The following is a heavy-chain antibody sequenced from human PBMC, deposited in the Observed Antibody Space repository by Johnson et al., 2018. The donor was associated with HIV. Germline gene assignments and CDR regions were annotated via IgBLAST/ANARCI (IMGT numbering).Heavy chain of an antibody. V-gene: IGHV3-23*04. D-gene: IGHD2-21*02. CDR2: ISGSGGST. Sequence: VQLVESGGGLVQPGGSLRLSCAASGFTFSSYWMSWVRQAPGKGLEWVSAISGSGGSTYYADSVKGRFTISRDNSKNTLYLQMNSLTAEDTAVYYCTTDRVVVTLLGSAAFDIWGQGTMVTVSS. J-gene: IGHJ3*02. CDR1: GFTFSSYW. CDR3: TTDRVVVTLLGSAAFDI.